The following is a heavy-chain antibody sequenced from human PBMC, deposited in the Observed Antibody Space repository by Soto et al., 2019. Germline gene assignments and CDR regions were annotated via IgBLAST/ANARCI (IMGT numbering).Heavy chain of an antibody. Sequence: SETLSLTCTVSRGSINNSYWTWIRQPPGKRLEWIGYIHYTGTTNHNPSLRGRVTMSVDTSNNQFSLKLSSVTAADTAVYYCARFNAYKLPRSGFYDAMDVWGQGTTVT. CDR3: ARFNAYKLPRSGFYDAMDV. D-gene: IGHD1-1*01. J-gene: IGHJ6*02. V-gene: IGHV4-59*01. CDR1: RGSINNSY. CDR2: IHYTGTT.